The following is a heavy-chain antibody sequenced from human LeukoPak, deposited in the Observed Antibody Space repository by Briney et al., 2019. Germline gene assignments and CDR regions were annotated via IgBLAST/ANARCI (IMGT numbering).Heavy chain of an antibody. CDR2: IIPILGIA. CDR3: ARALRYYYDSSGYW. CDR1: GGTFSSYA. V-gene: IGHV1-69*04. D-gene: IGHD3-22*01. Sequence: SVKVSCKASGGTFSSYAISWVRQAPGQGLEWMERIIPILGIANYAQKFQGRVTITADKSTSTAYMELSSLRSEDTAVYYCARALRYYYDSSGYWWGQGTLVTVSS. J-gene: IGHJ4*02.